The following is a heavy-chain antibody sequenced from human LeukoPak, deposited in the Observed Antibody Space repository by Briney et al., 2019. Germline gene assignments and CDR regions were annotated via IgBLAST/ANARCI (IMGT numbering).Heavy chain of an antibody. CDR2: IYYSGST. CDR3: ARGRSNYYGMDV. Sequence: MPSETLSLTCTVSGGSVSSGSYYWSWIRQPPGKGLEWIGYIYYSGSTNYNPSLKSRVTISVDTSKNQFSLKLSSVTAADTAVYYCARGRSNYYGMDVWGQGTTVTVSS. V-gene: IGHV4-61*01. CDR1: GGSVSSGSYY. D-gene: IGHD1-26*01. J-gene: IGHJ6*02.